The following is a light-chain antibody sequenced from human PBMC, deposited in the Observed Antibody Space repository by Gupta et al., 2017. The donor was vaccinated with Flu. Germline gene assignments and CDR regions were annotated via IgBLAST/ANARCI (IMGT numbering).Light chain of an antibody. J-gene: IGKJ3*01. V-gene: IGKV1-16*02. Sequence: SSLYASVGDRVTITCRASQGIRNYLAWFKQKPGKAPKSLIYAASSWQSGVPSKFSGSGSGKDLTLTISSRQQEDFATYYCQQYKSYPLFTFGHGTKVDIK. CDR2: AAS. CDR3: QQYKSYPLFT. CDR1: QGIRNY.